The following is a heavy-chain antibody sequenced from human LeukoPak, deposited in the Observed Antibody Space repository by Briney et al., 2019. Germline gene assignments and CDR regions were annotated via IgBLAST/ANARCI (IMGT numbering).Heavy chain of an antibody. Sequence: ASVKVSCKASGYTFTGYYMHWVRQAPGQGLEWMGWINPNSGGTNYAQKFQGRVTMTRDTSISTAYMELSRLRSDDTAVYYCARQRGYDWRIDAFDIWGQGTMVTVSS. CDR3: ARQRGYDWRIDAFDI. D-gene: IGHD5-12*01. CDR2: INPNSGGT. V-gene: IGHV1-2*02. J-gene: IGHJ3*02. CDR1: GYTFTGYY.